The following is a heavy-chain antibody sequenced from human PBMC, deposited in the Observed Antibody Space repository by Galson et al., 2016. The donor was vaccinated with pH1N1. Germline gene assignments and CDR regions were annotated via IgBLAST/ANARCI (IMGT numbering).Heavy chain of an antibody. J-gene: IGHJ4*02. V-gene: IGHV3-48*04. Sequence: SLRLSCAASGFIFSDYSFIWVRQAPGKGLEWLSYISTGRRVVQYADSVKGRLTISRDNAQRSVYLQINSLRLEDTAVYFCTTEGQRYGAFWGQGTLVAVSS. D-gene: IGHD3-10*01. CDR2: ISTGRRVV. CDR1: GFIFSDYS. CDR3: TTEGQRYGAF.